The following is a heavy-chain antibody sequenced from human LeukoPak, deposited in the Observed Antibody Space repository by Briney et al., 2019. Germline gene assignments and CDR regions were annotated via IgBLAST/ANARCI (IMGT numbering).Heavy chain of an antibody. CDR3: AVGSYLGRNFDY. Sequence: PGGSLRLSCAASGFIFSSYAMGWVRQAPGKGLEWVSAISGSGRKTYYADSVKGRFTVSRDNSKNTLYLQMNSLRAEDTAVYYSAVGSYLGRNFDYWGQGTLVTVSS. V-gene: IGHV3-23*01. D-gene: IGHD1-26*01. CDR2: ISGSGRKT. CDR1: GFIFSSYA. J-gene: IGHJ4*02.